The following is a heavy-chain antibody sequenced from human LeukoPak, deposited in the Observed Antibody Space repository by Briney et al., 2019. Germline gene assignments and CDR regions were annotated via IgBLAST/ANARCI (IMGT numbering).Heavy chain of an antibody. Sequence: GGSLRLSCAASGFTLGYFWMTWVRQAPGKGLEWVANIKQDGSEKHYMDSLRGRFTISRDNAKNSLYLQINSLRAEDTAVYYCARDDYGAYDVSDYWGQGTLVTVSS. CDR1: GFTLGYFW. D-gene: IGHD4-17*01. CDR2: IKQDGSEK. J-gene: IGHJ4*02. V-gene: IGHV3-7*04. CDR3: ARDDYGAYDVSDY.